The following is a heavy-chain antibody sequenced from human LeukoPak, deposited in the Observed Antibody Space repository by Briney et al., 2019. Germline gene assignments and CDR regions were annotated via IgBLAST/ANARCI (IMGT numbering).Heavy chain of an antibody. J-gene: IGHJ5*02. D-gene: IGHD3-3*01. CDR1: GFTFSSYG. Sequence: GGSLRLSCAASGFTFSSYGMHWVRQAPGKGLEWVAVISYDGSNKYYADSVKGRFTISRDNSKNTLYLQMNSLRAEDTAVYYCARGRALRFLEGNWFDPWGQGTLVTVSS. CDR2: ISYDGSNK. V-gene: IGHV3-30*19. CDR3: ARGRALRFLEGNWFDP.